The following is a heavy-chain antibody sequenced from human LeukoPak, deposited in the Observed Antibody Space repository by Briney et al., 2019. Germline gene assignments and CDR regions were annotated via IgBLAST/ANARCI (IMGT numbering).Heavy chain of an antibody. D-gene: IGHD3-10*01. J-gene: IGHJ3*02. CDR1: GYTFTSYY. CDR3: ARSGTMVRGVIINGPDDDAFDI. Sequence: EASVKVSCKASGYTFTSYYMHWVRQAPGQGLEWMGIINPSGGSTSYAQKFQGRVTMTRDMPTSTVYMELSSLRSEDTAVYYCARSGTMVRGVIINGPDDDAFDIWGQGTMVTVSS. V-gene: IGHV1-46*01. CDR2: INPSGGST.